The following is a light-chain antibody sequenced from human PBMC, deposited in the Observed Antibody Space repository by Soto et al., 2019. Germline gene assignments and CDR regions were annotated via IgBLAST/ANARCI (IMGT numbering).Light chain of an antibody. CDR2: ATS. J-gene: IGLJ3*02. Sequence: QSALTQPAAVSGSPGQSITISCTGTSSDVGNYNLVSWYQQYPGKAPQLMIYATSKRPSGVSNRFAGSKSGDTASLTISGLQAEDEADYYCTSFARGSTLVFGGGTKLTVL. V-gene: IGLV2-23*01. CDR1: SSDVGNYNL. CDR3: TSFARGSTLV.